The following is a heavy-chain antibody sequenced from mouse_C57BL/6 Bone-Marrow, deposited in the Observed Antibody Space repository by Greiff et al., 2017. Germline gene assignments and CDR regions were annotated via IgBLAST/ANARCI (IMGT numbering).Heavy chain of an antibody. CDR2: IYPRSGNT. CDR1: GYTFTSYG. CDR3: ARRDYGPDY. D-gene: IGHD1-1*01. V-gene: IGHV1-81*01. J-gene: IGHJ2*01. Sequence: QVQLQQSGAELARPGASVKLSCKASGYTFTSYGISWVKQRTGQGLDWIGEIYPRSGNTYYNEKVKGKATLTADKSSSTAYMELRSLTSEDSAVYFCARRDYGPDYWGQGTTLTGSS.